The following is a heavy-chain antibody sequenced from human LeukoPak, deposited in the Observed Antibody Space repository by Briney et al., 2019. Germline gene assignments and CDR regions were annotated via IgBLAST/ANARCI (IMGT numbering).Heavy chain of an antibody. CDR3: ARGLLWFGELFPIASSMDV. J-gene: IGHJ6*02. CDR1: GFTFSSYD. V-gene: IGHV3-13*01. Sequence: GGSLRLSCAAFGFTFSSYDMHWVRQATGKGLEWVSAIGTAGDTYYPGSVKGRFTISRENAKNSLYLQMNSPRAEDTAVYYCARGLLWFGELFPIASSMDVWGQGTTVTVSS. CDR2: IGTAGDT. D-gene: IGHD3-10*01.